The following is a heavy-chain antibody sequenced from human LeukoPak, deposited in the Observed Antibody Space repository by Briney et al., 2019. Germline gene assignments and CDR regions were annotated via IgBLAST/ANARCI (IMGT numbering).Heavy chain of an antibody. Sequence: SETLSLTCTVSGGSISSYYWSWIRQPPGKGLEWIGYIYYSGSTNYNPSLKSRVTISVDTSKNQFSLKLSSVTAADTAVYYCARVTRFWSGYYYYYYYMDVWGKGTTVTVSS. V-gene: IGHV4-59*01. CDR2: IYYSGST. CDR3: ARVTRFWSGYYYYYYYMDV. J-gene: IGHJ6*03. D-gene: IGHD3-3*01. CDR1: GGSISSYY.